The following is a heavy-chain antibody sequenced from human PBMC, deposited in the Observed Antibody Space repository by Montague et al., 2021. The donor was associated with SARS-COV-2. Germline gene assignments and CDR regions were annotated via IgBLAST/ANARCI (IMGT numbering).Heavy chain of an antibody. CDR2: IHHGGST. D-gene: IGHD3-10*01. Sequence: SETLSLTCAVHGGSFSTYSWKWIRQPPGKGLEWIGEIHHGGSTNYNPSLKSRVTISADTSKNQFSLKLTSVAAADTAVYYCAGLGDGVVPSPILGVGPYYSYYYMDVWGKGTTVTVSS. J-gene: IGHJ6*03. V-gene: IGHV4-34*01. CDR3: AGLGDGVVPSPILGVGPYYSYYYMDV. CDR1: GGSFSTYS.